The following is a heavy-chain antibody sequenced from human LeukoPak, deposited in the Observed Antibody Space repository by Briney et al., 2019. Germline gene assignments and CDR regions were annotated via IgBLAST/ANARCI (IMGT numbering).Heavy chain of an antibody. CDR3: ARTQSQSGSYRYYFGY. J-gene: IGHJ4*02. D-gene: IGHD1-26*01. CDR2: IYYISNT. Sequence: PSETLSLTCTVSGGSVGSAGCYWSWIRQPPGGGLEWIGYIYYISNTNYNPSLKSRVTMSVDPSKNQFSLKLNSVTAADTAVYYCARTQSQSGSYRYYFGYWGQGTLVTVSS. V-gene: IGHV4-61*08. CDR1: GGSVGSAGCY.